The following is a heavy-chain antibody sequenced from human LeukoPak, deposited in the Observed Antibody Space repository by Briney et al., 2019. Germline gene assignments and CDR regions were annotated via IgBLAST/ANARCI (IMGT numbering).Heavy chain of an antibody. Sequence: PGGSLRLSCAASGFTFSNSAMSWVRQAPGQGLECVSAISGGGGSTYYADSVKGRFTISRDNSKNTLYLQMNSLRVEDTAVYYCAKLTDYWGQGTLVPVSS. CDR3: AKLTDY. J-gene: IGHJ4*02. V-gene: IGHV3-23*01. CDR1: GFTFSNSA. CDR2: ISGGGGST.